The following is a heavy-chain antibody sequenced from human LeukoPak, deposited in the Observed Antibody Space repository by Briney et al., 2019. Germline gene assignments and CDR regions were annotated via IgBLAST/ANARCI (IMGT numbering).Heavy chain of an antibody. CDR1: GHTFTGYN. D-gene: IGHD2-21*02. CDR2: VRPHSGDT. CDR3: ARVNLAVTSSLDS. J-gene: IGHJ4*02. Sequence: ASVKVSCRASGHTFTGYNMHWVRLAPGQGLEWMGWVRPHSGDTNYAQRLQGRVTMSRDTSISTVYMELSRLTSDDTALYYCARVNLAVTSSLDSWGQGTLVTVSS. V-gene: IGHV1-2*02.